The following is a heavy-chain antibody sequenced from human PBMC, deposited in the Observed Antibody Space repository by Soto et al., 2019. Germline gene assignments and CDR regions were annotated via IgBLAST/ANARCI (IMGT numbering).Heavy chain of an antibody. J-gene: IGHJ4*02. D-gene: IGHD2-8*02. Sequence: QVQLVESGGGIVQPGESLRLSCEASGFTFISYSIHWVRQAPGKGLECVATISHDGARTSYADSVNGRFTISRDNSKTKVYLEMNSLRVEDTAVYHCARDKDWGWHDYWGQGTLVTVSS. CDR2: ISHDGART. CDR1: GFTFISYS. CDR3: ARDKDWGWHDY. V-gene: IGHV3-30-3*01.